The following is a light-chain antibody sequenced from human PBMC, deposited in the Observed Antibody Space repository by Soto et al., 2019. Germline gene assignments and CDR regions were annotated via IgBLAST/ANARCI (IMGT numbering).Light chain of an antibody. J-gene: IGKJ2*01. CDR3: QQYDNWPPYT. Sequence: EIVLTQSPGTLSLSPGERATLSCRASQSVSSSYLAWYQQKPGQAPRLLIYGASSRATGIPDRFSGSGSGTDFTLTISRLEPEDVAVYYCQQYDNWPPYTFGQGTKVEI. CDR2: GAS. CDR1: QSVSSSY. V-gene: IGKV3-20*01.